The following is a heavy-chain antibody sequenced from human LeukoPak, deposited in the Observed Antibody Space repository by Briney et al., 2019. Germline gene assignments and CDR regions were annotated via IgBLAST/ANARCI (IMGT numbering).Heavy chain of an antibody. V-gene: IGHV3-48*01. CDR3: ARVIRDCSNDVCSFNFDY. CDR2: ISSSSSTI. Sequence: PGGSLRLSCAASGFTFSHYSMNWVRQAPGKGLEWISYISSSSSTIYYADSVKGRLTISRDNAKNSLYLQMNSLRADDTAVYHCARVIRDCSNDVCSFNFDYWGQGTLVTVSS. D-gene: IGHD2-8*01. CDR1: GFTFSHYS. J-gene: IGHJ4*02.